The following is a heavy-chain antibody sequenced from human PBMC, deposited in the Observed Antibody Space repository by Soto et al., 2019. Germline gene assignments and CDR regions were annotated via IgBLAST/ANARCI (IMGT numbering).Heavy chain of an antibody. Sequence: PSETLSLTCTGSCGSITTGGYYWSWIRQLPGKGLEWIGHRYYSESTYYNPSLKSRVSISLDTSKNQFSLKLSFVTAADTAMYYCARTKCSGGSCYSWSLDYWGQGTPVTVSS. D-gene: IGHD2-15*01. CDR2: RYYSEST. CDR3: ARTKCSGGSCYSWSLDY. CDR1: CGSITTGGYY. J-gene: IGHJ4*02. V-gene: IGHV4-31*03.